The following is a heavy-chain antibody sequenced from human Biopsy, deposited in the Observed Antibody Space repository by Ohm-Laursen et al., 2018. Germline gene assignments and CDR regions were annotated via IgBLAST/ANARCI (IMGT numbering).Heavy chain of an antibody. CDR3: TKARGRFLEWVVPFNT. J-gene: IGHJ3*02. CDR1: GFTFDDNA. D-gene: IGHD3-3*01. Sequence: RSLRLSCTASGFTFDDNAMHWVRQAPGKGLERVSGISWNSGIKDYADSVKGRVAISRDNAKNSLYLQMSSLRAEDTASYYCTKARGRFLEWVVPFNTWGQGTMVTVSS. V-gene: IGHV3-9*01. CDR2: ISWNSGIK.